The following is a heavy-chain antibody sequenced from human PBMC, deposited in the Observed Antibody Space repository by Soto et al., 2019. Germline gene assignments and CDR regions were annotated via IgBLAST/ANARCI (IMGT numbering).Heavy chain of an antibody. Sequence: PGGSLRLSCAASGFTFSSYGMHWVRQDPGKGLEWVAVISYDGSNKYYADSVKGRFTISRDNSKNTLYLQMNSLRAEDTAVYYCAKDQGQGYYYGMDVWGQGTTVTVSS. V-gene: IGHV3-30*18. CDR3: AKDQGQGYYYGMDV. CDR2: ISYDGSNK. CDR1: GFTFSSYG. J-gene: IGHJ6*02.